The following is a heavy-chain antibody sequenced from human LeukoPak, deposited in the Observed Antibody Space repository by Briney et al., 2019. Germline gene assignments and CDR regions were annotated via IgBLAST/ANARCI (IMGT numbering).Heavy chain of an antibody. CDR3: ARLVVVPAATENWFDP. D-gene: IGHD2-2*01. CDR1: GYSFTSYW. CDR2: IYPGDSDT. V-gene: IGHV5-51*01. J-gene: IGHJ5*02. Sequence: GESLKISCKGSGYSFTSYWIGWVRQMPGKGLEWMGIIYPGDSDTRYSPSFQGQVTISADKSISPAYLQWSSLKASDTAMYYCARLVVVPAATENWFDPWGQGTLVTVSS.